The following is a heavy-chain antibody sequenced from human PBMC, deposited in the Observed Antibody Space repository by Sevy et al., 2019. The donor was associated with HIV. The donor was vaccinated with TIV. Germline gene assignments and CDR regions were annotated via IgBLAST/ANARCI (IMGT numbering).Heavy chain of an antibody. CDR1: GFTFSDYA. V-gene: IGHV3-30*04. J-gene: IGHJ4*02. Sequence: GGSLRLSCAASGFTFSDYAMHWVRQAPGKGLEWVAVISYDGRNNKYNADSVKGRFTISRDNSKNTLYLQMNSLRAEDTVIYYCARDRGVLLSSAFDYWGQGTLVTVSS. CDR3: ARDRGVLLSSAFDY. D-gene: IGHD2-15*01. CDR2: ISYDGRNNK.